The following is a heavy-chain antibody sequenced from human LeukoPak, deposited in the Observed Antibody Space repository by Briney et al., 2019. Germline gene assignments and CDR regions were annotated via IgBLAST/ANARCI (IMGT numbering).Heavy chain of an antibody. CDR2: INPNSGGT. CDR1: GYTFTGYY. CDR3: ARDLYCRVTSCPRLGLFDS. J-gene: IGHJ4*02. V-gene: IGHV1-2*02. Sequence: ASVKVSCKASGYTFTGYYMHWVRQAPGQGLEWMGWINPNSGGTNYAQKFQGRVTMTRDTSISTAYMELRSLTSDDTAVYYCARDLYCRVTSCPRLGLFDSWGQGSLVTVTS. D-gene: IGHD2-2*01.